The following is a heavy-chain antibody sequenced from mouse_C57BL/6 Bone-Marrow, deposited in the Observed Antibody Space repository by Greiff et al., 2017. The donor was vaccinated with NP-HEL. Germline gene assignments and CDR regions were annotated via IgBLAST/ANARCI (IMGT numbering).Heavy chain of an antibody. Sequence: QVQLQQPGAELVKPGASVKLSCKASGYTFTSYWMHWVKQRPGQGLEWIGMIHPNSGSTNYNEKFKSKATLTVDKSSSTAYMQLSSLTSEDSAVYHCAKAPNYGSSRYYFDYWGQGTTLTVSS. CDR3: AKAPNYGSSRYYFDY. J-gene: IGHJ2*01. D-gene: IGHD1-1*01. V-gene: IGHV1-64*01. CDR2: IHPNSGST. CDR1: GYTFTSYW.